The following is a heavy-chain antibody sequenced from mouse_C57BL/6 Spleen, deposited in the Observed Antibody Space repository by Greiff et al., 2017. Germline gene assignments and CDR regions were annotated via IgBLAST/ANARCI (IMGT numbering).Heavy chain of an antibody. V-gene: IGHV7-3*01. CDR1: GFTFTDYY. CDR2: IRNKANGYTT. J-gene: IGHJ1*03. CDR3: ASLNWEYWYFDV. D-gene: IGHD4-1*02. Sequence: DVKLVESGGGLVQPGGSLRLSCAASGFTFTDYYMSWVRQPPGKALEWLGFIRNKANGYTTEYSASVQGRFTISRDNSQSILYRQMNALRAEDSATYYCASLNWEYWYFDVWGTGTTVTVSS.